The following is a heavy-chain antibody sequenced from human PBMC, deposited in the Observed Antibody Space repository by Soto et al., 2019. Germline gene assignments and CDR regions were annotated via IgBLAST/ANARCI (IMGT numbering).Heavy chain of an antibody. CDR2: IKSKTDGGTT. J-gene: IGHJ3*02. D-gene: IGHD3-16*01. V-gene: IGHV3-15*01. Sequence: PGGSLRLSCAASGFTFSNAWMSWVRQAPGKGLEWVGRIKSKTDGGTTDYAAPVKGRFTISRDDSKNTLYLQMNSLKTEDTAVYYRTTDGTYYDYIWGSYDAFDIWGQGTMVTVSS. CDR3: TTDGTYYDYIWGSYDAFDI. CDR1: GFTFSNAW.